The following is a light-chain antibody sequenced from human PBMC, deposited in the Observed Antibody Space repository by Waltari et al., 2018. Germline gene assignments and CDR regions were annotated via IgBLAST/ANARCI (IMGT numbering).Light chain of an antibody. Sequence: EVVMTQSPATLSVSPGESATLSCTASQSVYNNLAWYQQKPGQPPRLRIYDASTRATGIPDRFSGSGSGAEFTLTISSLQSEDFAIYYCQQYSNWPLWTFGQGTKV. V-gene: IGKV3-15*01. CDR2: DAS. CDR1: QSVYNN. J-gene: IGKJ1*01. CDR3: QQYSNWPLWT.